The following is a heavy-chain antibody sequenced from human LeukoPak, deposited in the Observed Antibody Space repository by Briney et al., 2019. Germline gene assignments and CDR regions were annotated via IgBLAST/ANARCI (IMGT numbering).Heavy chain of an antibody. J-gene: IGHJ4*02. CDR2: IRQGGNEQ. CDR3: ARAPYSGGWYLMY. V-gene: IGHV3-7*01. Sequence: GGSLRLSCAASGFTFSSYWMIWVRQVPGKGLEWVANIRQGGNEQYYMDSVKGRFTISRDNAKNSLFLQMNSLRAEDTAVYYCARAPYSGGWYLMYWGQGTLVTVSS. CDR1: GFTFSSYW. D-gene: IGHD6-19*01.